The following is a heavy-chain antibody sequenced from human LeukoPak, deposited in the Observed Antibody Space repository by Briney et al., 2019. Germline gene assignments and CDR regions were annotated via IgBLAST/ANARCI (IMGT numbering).Heavy chain of an antibody. CDR3: ARGIELGIGYYYFYMDV. CDR1: GYTFTDYY. V-gene: IGHV1-2*02. D-gene: IGHD7-27*01. CDR2: INPNSGGT. J-gene: IGHJ6*03. Sequence: ASVKVSCKASGYTFTDYYMHWVRQAPGQGLEWMGWINPNSGGTNYAQNFQGRVTMTRDTSISTAYMELSSLISDDTAVYYCARGIELGIGYYYFYMDVWGKGTTVTISS.